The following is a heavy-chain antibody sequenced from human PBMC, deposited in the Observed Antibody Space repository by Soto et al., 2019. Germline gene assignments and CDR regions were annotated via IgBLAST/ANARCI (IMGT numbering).Heavy chain of an antibody. CDR3: AREPRFGYCSGGSCYDY. V-gene: IGHV3-7*01. D-gene: IGHD2-15*01. CDR2: IKQDGSEK. Sequence: LGGSLRLSCAASGFTFSSYWMSWVRQAPGKGLEWVANIKQDGSEKYYVDSVKGRFTISRDNAKNSLYLQMNSLRAEDTAVYYCAREPRFGYCSGGSCYDYWGQGTLVTVSS. J-gene: IGHJ4*02. CDR1: GFTFSSYW.